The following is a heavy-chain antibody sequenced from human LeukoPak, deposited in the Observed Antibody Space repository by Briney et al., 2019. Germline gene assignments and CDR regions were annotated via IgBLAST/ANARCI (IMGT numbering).Heavy chain of an antibody. CDR2: IIPILGIA. J-gene: IGHJ4*02. V-gene: IGHV1-69*02. CDR1: GGTFSSYT. Sequence: AASVKVSCKASGGTFSSYTISWVRQAPGQGLEWMGRIIPILGIANYAQKLQGRVTMTTDTSTSTAYMELRSLRSDDTAVYYCARGGLGGDSYGYAYWGQGTLVTVSS. CDR3: ARGGLGGDSYGYAY. D-gene: IGHD5-18*01.